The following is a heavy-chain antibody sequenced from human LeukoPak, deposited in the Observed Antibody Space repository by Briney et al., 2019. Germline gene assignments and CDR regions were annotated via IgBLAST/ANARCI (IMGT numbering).Heavy chain of an antibody. CDR1: GGSFSGYY. D-gene: IGHD5-18*01. Sequence: SETLSLTCAVYGGSFSGYYCSWIRQPPGKGLEWIGEINHSGSTNYNPSLKSRVTISVDTSKNQFSLKLSSVTAADTAVYYCARGVDTAMVDPPFDYWGQGTLVTVSS. CDR2: INHSGST. J-gene: IGHJ4*02. V-gene: IGHV4-34*01. CDR3: ARGVDTAMVDPPFDY.